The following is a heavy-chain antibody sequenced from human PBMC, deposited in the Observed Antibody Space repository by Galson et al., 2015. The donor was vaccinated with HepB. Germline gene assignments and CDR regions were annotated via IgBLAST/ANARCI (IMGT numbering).Heavy chain of an antibody. Sequence: SVKVSCKASGYTFTSYEISWVRRAPGQGLEWMGWISGYNANTHYSQKFQDRVTMTTDSSTGTAYMELRSLRSDDTAMYYCATGATVTRGYYSMDVWGKGTTVTVSS. V-gene: IGHV1-18*01. J-gene: IGHJ6*03. CDR3: ATGATVTRGYYSMDV. D-gene: IGHD4-11*01. CDR2: ISGYNANT. CDR1: GYTFTSYE.